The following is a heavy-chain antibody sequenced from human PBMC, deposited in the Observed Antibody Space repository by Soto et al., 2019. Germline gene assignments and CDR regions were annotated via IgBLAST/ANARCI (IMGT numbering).Heavy chain of an antibody. CDR2: IIPIFGTA. V-gene: IGHV1-69*01. CDR3: ARDTPVLAVAGTALGY. D-gene: IGHD6-19*01. J-gene: IGHJ4*02. Sequence: QVQLVQSGAEVKKPGSSVKVSCKASGGTFSSYAISWVRQAPGQGLEWMGGIIPIFGTANYAQKFQGRVTITADESTSTAYMELISLRSEDTAVYYCARDTPVLAVAGTALGYWGQGTLVTVSS. CDR1: GGTFSSYA.